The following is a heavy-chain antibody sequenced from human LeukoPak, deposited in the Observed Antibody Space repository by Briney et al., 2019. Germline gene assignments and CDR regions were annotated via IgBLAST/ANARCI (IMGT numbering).Heavy chain of an antibody. CDR2: IYSGGST. CDR1: GFTVSSNY. J-gene: IGHJ3*02. CDR3: ARGETPDAFDI. V-gene: IGHV3-53*01. D-gene: IGHD5-24*01. Sequence: GGSLRLSCAASGFTVSSNYMSWVRQAPGKGLEWVSVIYSGGSTYYADSVKGRFTISRDNSKNTLYHQMNSLRAEDTAVYYCARGETPDAFDIWGQGTMVTVSS.